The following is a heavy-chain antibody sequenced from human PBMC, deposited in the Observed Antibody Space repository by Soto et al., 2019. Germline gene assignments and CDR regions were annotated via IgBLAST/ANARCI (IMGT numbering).Heavy chain of an antibody. Sequence: PXDSLKVKCQCSGDTFTSSWSAWVRQMPGKGLEWMGIIYPGDSESRYSPSFQGQVTMSADRSINTVYLQWSRLKASDTAMYYCATRVAGGQFDPWGQRTLVTVS. J-gene: IGHJ5*02. V-gene: IGHV5-51*01. CDR3: ATRVAGGQFDP. D-gene: IGHD3-3*01. CDR1: GDTFTSSW. CDR2: IYPGDSES.